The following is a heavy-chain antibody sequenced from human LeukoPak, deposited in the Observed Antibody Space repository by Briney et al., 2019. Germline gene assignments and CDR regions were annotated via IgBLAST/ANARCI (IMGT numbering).Heavy chain of an antibody. V-gene: IGHV3-49*04. Sequence: PGRSLRLSCTVSGCTFGDHAMSRVRQAPGKGLEWVGFIRSKTYGGTTEYAASVKGRFIISRDDSTSIAYLQMNSLKTEDTAVYYCTRGPIQLWLYHGMDVWGQGTTVTVSS. CDR3: TRGPIQLWLYHGMDV. CDR2: IRSKTYGGTT. D-gene: IGHD5-18*01. CDR1: GCTFGDHA. J-gene: IGHJ6*02.